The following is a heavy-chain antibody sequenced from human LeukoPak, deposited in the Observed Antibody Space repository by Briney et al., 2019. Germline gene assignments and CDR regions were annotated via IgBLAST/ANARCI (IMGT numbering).Heavy chain of an antibody. Sequence: GASVKVSCKASGYTFTSYYMHWVRQAPGQGLEWMGIINPSGGSTSYAQKFQGRVTMTRDTSTSTVYMELSSLRSEDTAVYYCARDQVWSSGQKAAFDYWGQGTLVTVSS. D-gene: IGHD6-19*01. J-gene: IGHJ4*02. CDR3: ARDQVWSSGQKAAFDY. V-gene: IGHV1-46*01. CDR2: INPSGGST. CDR1: GYTFTSYY.